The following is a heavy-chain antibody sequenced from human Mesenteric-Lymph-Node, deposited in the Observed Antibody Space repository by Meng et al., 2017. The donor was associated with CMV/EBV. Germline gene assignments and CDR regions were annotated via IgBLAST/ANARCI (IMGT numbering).Heavy chain of an antibody. J-gene: IGHJ4*02. CDR2: INHSGRI. V-gene: IGHV4-34*01. D-gene: IGHD6-19*01. CDR3: ASAASLEWLVYDY. Sequence: GSLRLSCAVNGGPFSGYYWSWFRQPPGKGLEWIGEINHSGRIDYNPSLKSRVTISVDTSKNQFSLKLSSVTAADTAVYYCASAASLEWLVYDYWGQGTLVTVSS. CDR1: GGPFSGYY.